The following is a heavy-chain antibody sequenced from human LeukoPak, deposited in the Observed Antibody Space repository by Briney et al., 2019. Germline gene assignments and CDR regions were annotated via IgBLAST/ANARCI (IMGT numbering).Heavy chain of an antibody. V-gene: IGHV3-21*01. CDR2: ISYTGTYI. CDR1: AFSLNAYN. J-gene: IGHJ4*02. Sequence: GGSLRLSCAASAFSLNAYNMNWVRQAPGKGLEWVSSISYTGTYIYYADSVKGRFTISRDNAKNSLYLQMNSLRAEDTAVYYCARDYDILTGQDYWGQGTLVTVSS. CDR3: ARDYDILTGQDY. D-gene: IGHD3-9*01.